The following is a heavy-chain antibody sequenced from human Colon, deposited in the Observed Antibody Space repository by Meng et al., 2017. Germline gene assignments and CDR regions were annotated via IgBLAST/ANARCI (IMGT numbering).Heavy chain of an antibody. CDR1: GYTFSSYV. J-gene: IGHJ5*02. Sequence: ASVKVSCKASGYTFSSYVMNWLRQAPGQGLEWMGWIDTNTGNPTYAQGFRGRVVFSLDTSVSTAYLHISSLKAEDTAVYYCARDRNWNNLFDPWGQGTLVTVSS. CDR2: IDTNTGNP. CDR3: ARDRNWNNLFDP. D-gene: IGHD1-14*01. V-gene: IGHV7-4-1*02.